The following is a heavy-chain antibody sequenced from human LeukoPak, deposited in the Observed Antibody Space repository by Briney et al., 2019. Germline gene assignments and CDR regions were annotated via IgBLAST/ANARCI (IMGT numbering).Heavy chain of an antibody. V-gene: IGHV1-69*13. D-gene: IGHD6-13*01. J-gene: IGHJ4*02. CDR1: GGTFSSYA. CDR2: IIPIFGTA. CDR3: ATPQYSSSGDYYFDY. Sequence: SVKVSCKASGGTFSSYAISWVRQAPGQGLEWMGGIIPIFGTANYAQKFQGRVTITADESTSTAYMELSSLRSEDTAVYYCATPQYSSSGDYYFDYWGQGTLVTVSS.